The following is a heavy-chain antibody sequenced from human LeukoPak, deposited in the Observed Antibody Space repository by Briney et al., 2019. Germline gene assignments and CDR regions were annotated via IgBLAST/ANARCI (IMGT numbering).Heavy chain of an antibody. V-gene: IGHV1-2*06. D-gene: IGHD6-6*01. CDR2: INPNSGGT. CDR1: GCTFTGYY. J-gene: IGHJ4*02. Sequence: ASVKVSCKASGCTFTGYYMHWVRQAPGQGLEWMGRINPNSGGTNYAQKFQGRVTMTRDTSISTAYMELSRLRSDDTAVYYCAREIRGGSSSSGVGYYFDYWGQGTLVTVSS. CDR3: AREIRGGSSSSGVGYYFDY.